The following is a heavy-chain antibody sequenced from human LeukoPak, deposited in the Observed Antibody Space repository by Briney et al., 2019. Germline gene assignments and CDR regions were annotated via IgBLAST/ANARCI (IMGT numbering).Heavy chain of an antibody. CDR1: GYTFTSYA. CDR3: ARGSRSGWYYFDY. J-gene: IGHJ4*02. Sequence: SVKVSCKASGYTFTSYAMNWVRQAPGQGLEWMGWIIPIFGTSNYAQKFQGRVTITADTATSTAYMELSSLRSDDTAVYSCARGSRSGWYYFDYWGQGTLVTVSS. D-gene: IGHD6-19*01. CDR2: IIPIFGTS. V-gene: IGHV1-69*06.